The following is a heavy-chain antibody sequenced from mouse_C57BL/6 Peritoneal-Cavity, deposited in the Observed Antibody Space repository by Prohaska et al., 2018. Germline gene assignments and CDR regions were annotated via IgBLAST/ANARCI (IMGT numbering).Heavy chain of an antibody. V-gene: IGHV1-75*01. CDR3: SISNHYDSRYFFGF. Sequence: QVQLQQSGPELVKRGASVKISCKASGYTFTDYYINWVKQRPGQGLEWIGWIFPGSGSNYYNEKFKGKATLTVDKSSSTAYMLRSSLSSAHFAFYSCSISNHYDSRYFFGFFGHGSTL. CDR1: GYTFTDYY. D-gene: IGHD1-1*01. CDR2: IFPGSGSN. J-gene: IGHJ2*01.